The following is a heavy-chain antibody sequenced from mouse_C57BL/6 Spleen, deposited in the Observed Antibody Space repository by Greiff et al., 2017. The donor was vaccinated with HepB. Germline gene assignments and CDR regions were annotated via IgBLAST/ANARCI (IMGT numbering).Heavy chain of an antibody. Sequence: QVQLQQPGAELVRPGSSVKLSCKASGYTFTSYWMHWVKQRPIQGLEWIGNIDPSDSETHYNQKFKDKATLTVDKSSSTAYMQLSSLTSEDSAVYYCARCGYGSSYYFDYWGQGTTLTVSS. CDR2: IDPSDSET. J-gene: IGHJ2*01. CDR3: ARCGYGSSYYFDY. V-gene: IGHV1-52*01. D-gene: IGHD1-1*01. CDR1: GYTFTSYW.